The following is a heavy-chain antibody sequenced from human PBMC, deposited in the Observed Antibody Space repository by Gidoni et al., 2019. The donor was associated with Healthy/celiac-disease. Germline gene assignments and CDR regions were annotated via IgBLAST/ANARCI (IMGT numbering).Heavy chain of an antibody. CDR2: IRSKANSYAT. CDR1: GFTFSGSA. CDR3: TRHILGVATIWFDP. V-gene: IGHV3-73*02. D-gene: IGHD5-12*01. J-gene: IGHJ5*02. Sequence: EVQLVESGGGLVQPGGSLKLSCAASGFTFSGSAMHWVRQASGKGLEWVGRIRSKANSYATAYAASVKGSFTISRDDSKNTAYLQMNSLKTEDTAVYYCTRHILGVATIWFDPWGQGTLVTVSS.